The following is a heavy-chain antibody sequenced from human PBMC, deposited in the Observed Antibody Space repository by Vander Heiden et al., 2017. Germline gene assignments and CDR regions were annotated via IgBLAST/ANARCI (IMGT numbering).Heavy chain of an antibody. Sequence: ELQLVESGGGLVQPGGSLRLSCAASRFTFRSYGMSWVRQGTGKGLEWVANIKQEGSEKYYVDSVKGRCTISRDNAKNSLYLQMNSLRAEDAAVYCCARGPVLPRSKAYNWFDPWGQGTLVTVSS. D-gene: IGHD2-8*01. V-gene: IGHV3-7*01. CDR2: IKQEGSEK. CDR3: ARGPVLPRSKAYNWFDP. J-gene: IGHJ5*02. CDR1: RFTFRSYG.